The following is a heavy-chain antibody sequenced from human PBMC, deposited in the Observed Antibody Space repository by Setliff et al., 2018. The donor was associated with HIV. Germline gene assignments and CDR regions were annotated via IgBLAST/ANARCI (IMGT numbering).Heavy chain of an antibody. V-gene: IGHV3-23*01. CDR1: GFSFSSHV. D-gene: IGHD1-26*01. CDR2: ITGSGTNT. CDR3: ARDRVEAERGAFDI. Sequence: GGSLRLSCAASGFSFSSHVMTWARQAPGKGLEWVSSITGSGTNTYYTDSVRGRFTISRDNSKDTLYLQMNSLRPEDTAAYYCARDRVEAERGAFDIWGQGTMVTVSS. J-gene: IGHJ3*02.